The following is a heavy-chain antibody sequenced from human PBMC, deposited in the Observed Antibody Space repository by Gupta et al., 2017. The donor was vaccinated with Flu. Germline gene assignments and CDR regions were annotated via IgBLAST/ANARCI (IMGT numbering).Heavy chain of an antibody. CDR2: IDRDGSII. J-gene: IGHJ5*02. CDR3: ASYVCSGDCDA. Sequence: FTLRGYWMNWVRQAPGKGLELVANIDRDGSIINYMDFVKGRFTISRDNAKNAVYFQMNSLRVDDTAVYYCASYVCSGDCDAWGQGTLVTVSS. CDR1: FTLRGYW. D-gene: IGHD2-21*02. V-gene: IGHV3-7*01.